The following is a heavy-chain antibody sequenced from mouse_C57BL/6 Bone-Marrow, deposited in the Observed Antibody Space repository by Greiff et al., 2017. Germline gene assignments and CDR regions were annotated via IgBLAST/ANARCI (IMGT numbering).Heavy chain of an antibody. Sequence: VQLQQPGAELVRPGSSVKLSCKASGYTFTSYWMHWVKQRPIQGLEWIGNIDPSDSETHYNQKFKDKAILTVDKSSSTAYMQLSSLTSEDSAVYYCARGITTVVAPFDYWGQGTTLTVSS. CDR3: ARGITTVVAPFDY. CDR1: GYTFTSYW. V-gene: IGHV1-52*01. J-gene: IGHJ2*01. CDR2: IDPSDSET. D-gene: IGHD1-1*01.